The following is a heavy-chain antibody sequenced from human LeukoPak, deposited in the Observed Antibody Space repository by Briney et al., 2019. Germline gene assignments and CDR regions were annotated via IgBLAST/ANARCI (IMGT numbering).Heavy chain of an antibody. V-gene: IGHV3-23*01. CDR1: GFTFSSYA. D-gene: IGHD3-22*01. CDR3: AKDLNYYDSGNH. Sequence: GGSLRLSCAASGFTFSSYAMSWVRQAPGKGLEGVSAISGSGGSTYYADSVKGRFTISRDNSKNTLYLQMNSLRAEDTAVYYCAKDLNYYDSGNHWGQGTLVTVSS. J-gene: IGHJ4*02. CDR2: ISGSGGST.